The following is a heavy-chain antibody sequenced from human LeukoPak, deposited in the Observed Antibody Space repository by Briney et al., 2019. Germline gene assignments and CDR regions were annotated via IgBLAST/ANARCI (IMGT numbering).Heavy chain of an antibody. CDR1: GFTFSKYA. J-gene: IGHJ5*02. Sequence: PGGSLRLSCAASGFTFSKYAMSWVRQAPGKGLEWVSAISGSGGSTYYADSVKGRFTISRDNSKNTLYLQMNSLRAEDTAVYYCAKEGTVVVTHNWFDPWGQGTLVTVSS. V-gene: IGHV3-23*01. CDR3: AKEGTVVVTHNWFDP. CDR2: ISGSGGST. D-gene: IGHD2-21*02.